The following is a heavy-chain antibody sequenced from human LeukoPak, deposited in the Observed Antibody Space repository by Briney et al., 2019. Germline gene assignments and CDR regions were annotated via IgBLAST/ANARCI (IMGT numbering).Heavy chain of an antibody. D-gene: IGHD1-26*01. J-gene: IGHJ6*03. CDR2: INWNGGST. CDR1: GFTFDDYG. Sequence: PGGSLRLSCAASGFTFDDYGMSWVRQAPGKGLEWVSGINWNGGSTGYADSVKGRFTISRDNAKNSLYLQMNSLRAEDTALYYCARDPYSGGYGDYYYYYMDLWGQGTTVTISS. CDR3: ARDPYSGGYGDYYYYYMDL. V-gene: IGHV3-20*04.